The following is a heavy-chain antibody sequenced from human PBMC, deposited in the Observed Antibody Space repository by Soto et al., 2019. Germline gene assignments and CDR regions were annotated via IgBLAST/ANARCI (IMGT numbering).Heavy chain of an antibody. Sequence: QVQLVQSGAEVKKPGSSVKVSCEASGGTFNTYTINWVRQAPGRGLEWVGQVIPMYDSVNYAESFQGRVTITADKSTNIAYMELSSLRSEDTALYFCASWRSYSGSYCFDYWGQGTLVIVSS. D-gene: IGHD1-26*01. CDR1: GGTFNTYT. V-gene: IGHV1-69*06. CDR3: ASWRSYSGSYCFDY. J-gene: IGHJ4*02. CDR2: VIPMYDSV.